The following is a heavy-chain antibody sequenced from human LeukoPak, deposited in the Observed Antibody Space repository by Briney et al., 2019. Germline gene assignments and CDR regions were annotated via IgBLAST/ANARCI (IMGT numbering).Heavy chain of an antibody. CDR1: GGSISSNSYY. D-gene: IGHD6-6*01. CDR2: IYYSGST. V-gene: IGHV4-39*07. Sequence: PSETLSLTCTVSGGSISSNSYYWGWIRQPPGKGLKWIGSIYYSGSTYYNPSLKSRVTISVDTSKNQFSLKLSSVTAADTAVYYCARGATSSWFDYWGQGTLVTVSS. CDR3: ARGATSSWFDY. J-gene: IGHJ4*02.